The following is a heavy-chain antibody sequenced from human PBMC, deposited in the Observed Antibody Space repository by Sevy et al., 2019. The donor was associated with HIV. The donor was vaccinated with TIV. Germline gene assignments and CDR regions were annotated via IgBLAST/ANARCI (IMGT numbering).Heavy chain of an antibody. CDR3: ARAPRGSQGPGQYFHH. V-gene: IGHV1-18*01. J-gene: IGHJ1*01. Sequence: ASVKVSCKASGYTFTNYHITWVRQAPGQGLEWMGWITPNNGNTEYVQRLQGRVTMTTDTSTSTAYMELRNLKSDDTAVYYCARAPRGSQGPGQYFHHWGQGTLVTVSS. CDR1: GYTFTNYH. D-gene: IGHD1-26*01. CDR2: ITPNNGNT.